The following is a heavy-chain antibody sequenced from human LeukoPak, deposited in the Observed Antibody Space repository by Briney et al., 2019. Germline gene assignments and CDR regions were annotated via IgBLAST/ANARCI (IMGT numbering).Heavy chain of an antibody. J-gene: IGHJ4*02. Sequence: GGSLRLSCAASGFTFSSYSMNWVRQAPGKGLEWVSYISSSSSTIYYADSVKGRFTISRDNAKNSLYLQMNSLRDEDTAVYYCARDQDHSITIFGVVIDGFDYWGQGTLVTVSS. D-gene: IGHD3-3*01. CDR2: ISSSSSTI. CDR1: GFTFSSYS. V-gene: IGHV3-48*02. CDR3: ARDQDHSITIFGVVIDGFDY.